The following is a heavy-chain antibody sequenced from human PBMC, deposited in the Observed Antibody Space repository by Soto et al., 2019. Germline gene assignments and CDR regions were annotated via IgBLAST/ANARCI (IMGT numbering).Heavy chain of an antibody. CDR3: AQSVGYSYGYYYYGMDV. CDR1: GFTFSSYA. V-gene: IGHV3-30-3*01. CDR2: ISYDGSNK. Sequence: LRLSCAASGFTFSSYAMHWVRQAPGKGLEWVAVISYDGSNKYYADSVKGRFTISRDNSKNTLYLQMNSLRAEDTAVYYCAQSVGYSYGYYYYGMDVWGQGTTVTVSS. D-gene: IGHD5-18*01. J-gene: IGHJ6*02.